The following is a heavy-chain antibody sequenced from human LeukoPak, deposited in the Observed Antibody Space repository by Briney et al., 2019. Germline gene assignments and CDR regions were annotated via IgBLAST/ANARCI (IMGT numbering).Heavy chain of an antibody. Sequence: SETLSLTCTVSGASISSYFWGWIRQPPGKGLEWIGSIYYSGSTHYNPSLKSRVTMSVDTTKNQFSLKLRSVTAADTAVYFCASRPGGWLPYCFDYWGQGTLVTVSS. D-gene: IGHD5-24*01. J-gene: IGHJ4*02. CDR3: ASRPGGWLPYCFDY. CDR1: GASISSYF. V-gene: IGHV4-39*07. CDR2: IYYSGST.